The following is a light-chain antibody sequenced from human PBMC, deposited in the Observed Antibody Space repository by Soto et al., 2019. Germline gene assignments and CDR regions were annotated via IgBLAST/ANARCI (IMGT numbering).Light chain of an antibody. Sequence: IIFTLSPGTLSLSTGERATLSCRASQSVSGSYLAWHQQKPGQAPRLLIYGASSRATGIPARFSGSGSGTDFTLTISSLEPEDLEVYYCQQRGTFGPGTKV. CDR3: QQRGT. V-gene: IGKV3-20*01. CDR2: GAS. J-gene: IGKJ3*01. CDR1: QSVSGSY.